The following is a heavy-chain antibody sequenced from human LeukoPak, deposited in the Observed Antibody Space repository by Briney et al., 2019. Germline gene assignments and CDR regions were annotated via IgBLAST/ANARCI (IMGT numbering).Heavy chain of an antibody. CDR2: IYSGGST. Sequence: GGSLRLSCAASGFTVSSNYMSWVRQAPGKGLEWVSVIYSGGSTYYADSAKGRFTISRDNSKNTLYLQMNSLRAEDTAVYYCARALSSPFDYWGQGTLATVSS. CDR1: GFTVSSNY. J-gene: IGHJ4*02. D-gene: IGHD6-13*01. CDR3: ARALSSPFDY. V-gene: IGHV3-66*02.